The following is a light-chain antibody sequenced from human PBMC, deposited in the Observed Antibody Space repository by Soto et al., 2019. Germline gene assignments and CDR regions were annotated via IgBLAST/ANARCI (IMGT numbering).Light chain of an antibody. CDR1: QSISSY. Sequence: DIQMTQSPSSLSASVGDRVTITCRASQSISSYLNWYQQKPGKGTKLLIDAASSLQSGVPSRFSGCGSGTDFTLTISSLQPEDFGTYYCQQGYSTPLTFGQGTKVEIK. V-gene: IGKV1-39*01. CDR3: QQGYSTPLT. J-gene: IGKJ1*01. CDR2: AAS.